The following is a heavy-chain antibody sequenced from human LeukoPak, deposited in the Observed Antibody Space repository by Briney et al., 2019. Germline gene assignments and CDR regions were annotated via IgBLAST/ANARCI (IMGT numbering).Heavy chain of an antibody. J-gene: IGHJ6*02. CDR3: ARGYYSNYNYYYYGMDV. Sequence: SETLSLTCAVYGRSFSGYYWSWIRQPPGKGLEWIGEINHSGSTNYNPSLKSRVTISVDTSKNQFSLKLSSVTAADTAVYYCRARGYYSNYNYYYYGMDVWGQGTTVTVSS. D-gene: IGHD4-11*01. CDR1: GRSFSGYY. V-gene: IGHV4-34*01. CDR2: INHSGST.